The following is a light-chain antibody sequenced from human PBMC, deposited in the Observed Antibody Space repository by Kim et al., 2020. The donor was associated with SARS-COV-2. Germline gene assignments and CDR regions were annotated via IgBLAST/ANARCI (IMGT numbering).Light chain of an antibody. CDR3: NSRDSNDNVV. J-gene: IGLJ2*01. CDR1: SLRSYY. CDR2: GKS. V-gene: IGLV3-19*01. Sequence: VALGQTVRITCQGASLRSYYATWYQQKPGQAPILVIYGKSNRPSGIPDRFSCSSSGNTASLTITGTQAGDEADYYCNSRDSNDNVVFGGGTQLTVL.